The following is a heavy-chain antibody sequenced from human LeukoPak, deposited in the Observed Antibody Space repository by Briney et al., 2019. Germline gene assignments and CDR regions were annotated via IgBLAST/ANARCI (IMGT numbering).Heavy chain of an antibody. D-gene: IGHD6-13*01. V-gene: IGHV3-48*03. CDR3: ARVGGYSSSWYSLGDY. CDR1: GFTFSSYE. J-gene: IGHJ4*02. Sequence: PGGSLRLSCAASGFTFSSYEMNWVRQAPGKGLEWVSYISSGGSNIYYADSVKGRFTISRDNAKNSLYLQMNSLRAEDTAVYYCARVGGYSSSWYSLGDYWGQGTLVTVSS. CDR2: ISSGGSNI.